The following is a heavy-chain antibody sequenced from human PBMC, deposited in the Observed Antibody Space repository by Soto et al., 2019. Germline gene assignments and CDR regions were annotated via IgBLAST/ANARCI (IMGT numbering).Heavy chain of an antibody. CDR3: ARASGGTTVAFGMDV. Sequence: QVQLVQSGAEVKKPGSSVKVSCKASGVTFSSYAISWVRQAPGQGLEWMGGIIPIFGTANYAQKFQGRVTTTADEATSTAYMELSSVRSEDTAVYYCARASGGTTVAFGMDVWCQGTTVTVSS. D-gene: IGHD4-17*01. V-gene: IGHV1-69*01. J-gene: IGHJ6*02. CDR2: IIPIFGTA. CDR1: GVTFSSYA.